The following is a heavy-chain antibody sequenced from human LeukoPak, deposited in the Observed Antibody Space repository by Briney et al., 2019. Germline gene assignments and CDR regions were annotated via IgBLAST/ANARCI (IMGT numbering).Heavy chain of an antibody. CDR1: GFTFSSSA. Sequence: GWSLRLSCAASGFTFSSSAMSWVRQAAGKGLEWGTSMSSSGGSTYYADSVKGRFTISRDNSKNTLYLQMNSLRAEDTAVYYCAKWGLSRFDYWGQGTLVTVSS. CDR2: MSSSGGST. CDR3: AKWGLSRFDY. D-gene: IGHD3-16*02. V-gene: IGHV3-23*01. J-gene: IGHJ4*02.